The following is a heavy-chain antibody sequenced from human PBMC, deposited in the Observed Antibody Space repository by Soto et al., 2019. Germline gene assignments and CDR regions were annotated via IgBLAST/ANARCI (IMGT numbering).Heavy chain of an antibody. V-gene: IGHV1-18*01. CDR2: ISAYNGNT. CDR1: GYTFTSYG. CDR3: ARRMIEYSSSSPWVGAFDI. Sequence: ASVKVSCKASGYTFTSYGISWVRQAPGQGLEWMGWISAYNGNTNYAQKLQGRVTMTTDTSTSTAYMELRSLRSDDTAVYYCARRMIEYSSSSPWVGAFDIWGQGTMVTVSS. J-gene: IGHJ3*02. D-gene: IGHD6-6*01.